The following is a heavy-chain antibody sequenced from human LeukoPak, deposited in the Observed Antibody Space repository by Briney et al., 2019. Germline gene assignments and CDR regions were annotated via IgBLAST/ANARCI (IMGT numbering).Heavy chain of an antibody. CDR3: ARDHGVDYDILTGYWRTGNAFDI. CDR2: ISSSSSYT. V-gene: IGHV3-11*06. J-gene: IGHJ3*02. D-gene: IGHD3-9*01. CDR1: GFTFSDYY. Sequence: PGGSLRLSCAASGFTFSDYYMSWIRQAPGKGLEWVSYISSSSSYTNYADSVKGRFTISRDNAKNSLYLQMNSLRAEDTAVYYCARDHGVDYDILTGYWRTGNAFDIWGQGTMVTVSS.